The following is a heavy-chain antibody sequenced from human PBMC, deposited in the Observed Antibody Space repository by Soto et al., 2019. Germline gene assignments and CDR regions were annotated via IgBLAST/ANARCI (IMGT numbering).Heavy chain of an antibody. J-gene: IGHJ5*02. CDR2: ISSSGSTI. CDR3: ERDWLRRGKWFDP. V-gene: IGHV3-48*03. CDR1: GFTFSSYE. Sequence: GGSLRLSCAASGFTFSSYEMNWVRQAPGKGLEWVSYISSSGSTIYYADSVKGRFTISRDNAKNSLYLQMNSLRAEDTAVYYCERDWLRRGKWFDPWGQGTLVTVSS. D-gene: IGHD3-16*01.